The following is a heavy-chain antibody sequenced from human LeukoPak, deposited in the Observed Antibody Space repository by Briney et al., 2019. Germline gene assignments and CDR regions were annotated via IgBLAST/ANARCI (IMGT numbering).Heavy chain of an antibody. CDR1: GFTFSNYA. V-gene: IGHV3-23*01. CDR2: ISGSGGST. Sequence: PGGSLRLSCAASGFTFSNYAMSWVRQAPGKGLEWVSTISGSGGSTYYADSVKGRFTISRDNSKNTLYLQMNSLRAEDTAVYYCARVRPGIAVAGLKGAFDIWGQGTMVTVSS. CDR3: ARVRPGIAVAGLKGAFDI. D-gene: IGHD6-19*01. J-gene: IGHJ3*02.